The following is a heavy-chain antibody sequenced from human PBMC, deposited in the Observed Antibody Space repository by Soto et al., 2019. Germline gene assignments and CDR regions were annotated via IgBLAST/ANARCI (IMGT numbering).Heavy chain of an antibody. J-gene: IGHJ6*02. CDR3: ARGKELGVVRYGMEV. Sequence: GGSLRLSCGASGFSLRGYWMHWFRQAPGKGLVWTSRFGTDENYTDYADSVKGRFTISRDNAKNTLYLQMNNLRAEDTAVYYCARGKELGVVRYGMEVWGQGTTVTVSS. CDR1: GFSLRGYW. CDR2: FGTDENYT. V-gene: IGHV3-74*01. D-gene: IGHD3-3*01.